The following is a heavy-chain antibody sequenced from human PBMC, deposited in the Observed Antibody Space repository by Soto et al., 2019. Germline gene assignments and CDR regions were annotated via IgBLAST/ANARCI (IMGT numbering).Heavy chain of an antibody. CDR1: GGTFSSYA. V-gene: IGHV1-69*13. D-gene: IGHD2-2*01. J-gene: IGHJ6*02. Sequence: ASVKVSCKASGGTFSSYAISWVRQAPGQGLEWMGGIIPIFGTANYAQKFQGRVTITADESTSTAYMELSSLRSGDTAVYYCARDQMDCSSTSCYLYYYYYGMDVWGQGTTVTVSS. CDR2: IIPIFGTA. CDR3: ARDQMDCSSTSCYLYYYYYGMDV.